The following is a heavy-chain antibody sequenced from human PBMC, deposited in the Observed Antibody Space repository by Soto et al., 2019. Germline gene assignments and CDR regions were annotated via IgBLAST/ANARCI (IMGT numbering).Heavy chain of an antibody. CDR1: GFTFNIYG. CDR2: ISYDGSNQ. CDR3: AKDQASGQGSFDA. J-gene: IGHJ4*02. Sequence: GGSLRLSCAASGFTFNIYGMHWVRQAPDKGLEWVALISYDGSNQYYADSVKGRFTISRDNSKNTLFLQMNSLRADDTAVYYCAKDQASGQGSFDAWGQGTLVTVSS. V-gene: IGHV3-30*18.